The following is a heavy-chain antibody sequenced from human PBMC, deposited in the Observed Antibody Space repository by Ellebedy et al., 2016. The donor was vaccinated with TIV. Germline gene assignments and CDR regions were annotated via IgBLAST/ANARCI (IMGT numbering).Heavy chain of an antibody. J-gene: IGHJ4*02. CDR2: IYPGDSDT. CDR3: ARDRGSSGYDLGYFDY. Sequence: GESLKISCKGSGYSFTSYWIGWVRQMPGKGLEWMGIIYPGDSDTRYSPSFQGQVTISADKSISTAYLQWSSLRSEDTAAYYCARDRGSSGYDLGYFDYWGQGTLVTVSS. D-gene: IGHD3-22*01. V-gene: IGHV5-51*01. CDR1: GYSFTSYW.